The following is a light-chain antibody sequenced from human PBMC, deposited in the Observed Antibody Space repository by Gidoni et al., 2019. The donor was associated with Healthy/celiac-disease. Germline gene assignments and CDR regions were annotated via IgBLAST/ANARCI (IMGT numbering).Light chain of an antibody. CDR1: QDISNY. Sequence: DIQMTQSPSSLSASVGDRVTITCQASQDISNYLNWYQQKPGKAPKLLIYDASNLETGVPSRFSGSGSGTDFTFTIRSLQPEDIATYYCQQYETFGQGTRLEIK. V-gene: IGKV1-33*01. CDR2: DAS. J-gene: IGKJ5*01. CDR3: QQYET.